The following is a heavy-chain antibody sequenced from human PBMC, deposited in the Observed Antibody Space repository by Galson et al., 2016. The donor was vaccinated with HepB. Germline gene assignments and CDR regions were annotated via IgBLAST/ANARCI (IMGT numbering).Heavy chain of an antibody. CDR1: GFIFSSYG. Sequence: SLRLSCAASGFIFSSYGMHWVRQAPGKGLEWVAAISFEGSNKDYADSVKGRFSISRDNSKNTLYLQMNILRVQDTAVYYCAKDLKRSSGSYYYYARDVWGRGTTVTVSS. J-gene: IGHJ6*02. CDR2: ISFEGSNK. V-gene: IGHV3-30*18. CDR3: AKDLKRSSGSYYYYARDV. D-gene: IGHD1-26*01.